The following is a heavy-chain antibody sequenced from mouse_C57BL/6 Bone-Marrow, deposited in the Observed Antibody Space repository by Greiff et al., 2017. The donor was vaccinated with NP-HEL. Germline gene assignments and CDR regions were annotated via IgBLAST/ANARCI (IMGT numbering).Heavy chain of an antibody. Sequence: QVQLQQPGAELVKPGASVKMSCKASGYTFTSYWITWVKQRPGQGLEWIGDIYPGSGSTNYNEKFKSKATLTVDTSSSTAYMQLSSLTSEDSAAYYCATPRYYNYAMDYWGQGTSVTVSS. J-gene: IGHJ4*01. CDR1: GYTFTSYW. V-gene: IGHV1-55*01. CDR3: ATPRYYNYAMDY. CDR2: IYPGSGST. D-gene: IGHD2-12*01.